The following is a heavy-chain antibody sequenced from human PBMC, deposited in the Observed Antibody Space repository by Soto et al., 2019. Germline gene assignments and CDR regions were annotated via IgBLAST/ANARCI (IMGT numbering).Heavy chain of an antibody. Sequence: QVQLQESGPGLVKPSGTLSLTCAVSGGSISSSNWWSWVRQPPGKGLEWIGEIYHSGSTNYNPSLKCRVTLXVXKXXNQFSLKLRAVTAADTAVYYWARFMTTVTNWAFDIWGQGTMVTVSS. CDR3: ARFMTTVTNWAFDI. V-gene: IGHV4-4*02. CDR1: GGSISSSNW. D-gene: IGHD4-17*01. J-gene: IGHJ3*02. CDR2: IYHSGST.